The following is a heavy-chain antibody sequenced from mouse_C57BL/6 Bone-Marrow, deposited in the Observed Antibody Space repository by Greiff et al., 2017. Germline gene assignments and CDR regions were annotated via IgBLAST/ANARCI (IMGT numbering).Heavy chain of an antibody. V-gene: IGHV1-20*01. CDR3: ARGYYYGSSPGFAY. J-gene: IGHJ3*01. D-gene: IGHD1-1*01. Sequence: EVQLQQSGPELVKPGDSVKISCKASGYSFTGYFMNWVMQSHGKSLEWIGRINPYNGDTFYNQKFKGKATLTVDKSSSTAHMELRRLTSEDSAVYYGARGYYYGSSPGFAYWGQGTLVTVSA. CDR1: GYSFTGYF. CDR2: INPYNGDT.